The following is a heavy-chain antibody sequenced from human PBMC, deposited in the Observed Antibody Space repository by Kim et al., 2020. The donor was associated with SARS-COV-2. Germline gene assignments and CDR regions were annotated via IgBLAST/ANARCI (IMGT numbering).Heavy chain of an antibody. CDR3: GISGI. V-gene: IGHV3-7*01. Sequence: GGSLRLSCVESGITSSSYWLTWVRQAPGKGLEWVANIKRDGSERYYGDSVKGRFTISRDNAKSSVFLQMNSLRSEDTAVYYCGISGIWGQATLVTVSS. J-gene: IGHJ4*02. CDR1: GITSSSYW. CDR2: IKRDGSER.